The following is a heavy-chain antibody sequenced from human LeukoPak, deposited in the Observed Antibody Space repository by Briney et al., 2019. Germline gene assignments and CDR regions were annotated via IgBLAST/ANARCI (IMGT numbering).Heavy chain of an antibody. CDR1: GYTFTGYY. CDR2: INPNSGGT. V-gene: IGHV1-2*02. CDR3: ASRYCSGGSCSYFDY. Sequence: ASVKVSCKASGYTFTGYYMHWVRQAPGQGLEWMGWINPNSGGTNYAQKFQGRVTMTRDTSISTAYMELSRLRSDDTAVYYCASRYCSGGSCSYFDYWGQGTLATVSS. J-gene: IGHJ4*02. D-gene: IGHD2-15*01.